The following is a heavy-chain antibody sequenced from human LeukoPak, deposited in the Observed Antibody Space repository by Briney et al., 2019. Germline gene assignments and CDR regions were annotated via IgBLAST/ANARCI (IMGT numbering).Heavy chain of an antibody. CDR2: INPNSGGT. V-gene: IGHV1-2*02. J-gene: IGHJ4*02. Sequence: ASVKVSCKASGYTFTGYYMHWVRQAPGQGLEWMGWINPNSGGTNYAQKFQGRVTMTRDTSISTAYMELSRLRSEDTAVYYCVKVSYYYDSSGYYVMYYFDYWGQGTLVTVSS. CDR3: VKVSYYYDSSGYYVMYYFDY. CDR1: GYTFTGYY. D-gene: IGHD3-22*01.